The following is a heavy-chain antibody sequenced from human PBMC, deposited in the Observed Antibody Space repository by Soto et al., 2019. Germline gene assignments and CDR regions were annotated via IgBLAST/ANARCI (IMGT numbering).Heavy chain of an antibody. Sequence: PGGSLRLSCAASGFTFSSYAMHWVRQAPGKGLEWVAVISYDGSNKYYADSVKGRFTISRVNSKNTLYLQMNSLRAEDTAVYYCASYDFWSGYGAYYGMDVWGQGTTVTVSS. CDR2: ISYDGSNK. J-gene: IGHJ6*02. CDR3: ASYDFWSGYGAYYGMDV. V-gene: IGHV3-30-3*01. CDR1: GFTFSSYA. D-gene: IGHD3-3*01.